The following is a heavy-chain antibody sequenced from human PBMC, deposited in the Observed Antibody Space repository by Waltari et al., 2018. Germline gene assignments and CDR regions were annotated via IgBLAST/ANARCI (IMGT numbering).Heavy chain of an antibody. Sequence: QLQLQESGPRLVRPSETLSLICRVSGVSITSKRHYWAWIHQSPGQGLEWIGTVSYSGTTYISPSLKSRVSVSRDTSKNQVSLILGSVTAADMAVYYCATYIGASVGTAAFDVWGQGTMVTVSS. V-gene: IGHV4-39*01. CDR1: GVSITSKRHY. CDR2: VSYSGTT. CDR3: ATYIGASVGTAAFDV. D-gene: IGHD5-12*01. J-gene: IGHJ3*01.